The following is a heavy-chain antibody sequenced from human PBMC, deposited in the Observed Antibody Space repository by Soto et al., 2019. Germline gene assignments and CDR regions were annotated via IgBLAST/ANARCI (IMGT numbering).Heavy chain of an antibody. CDR2: IVVGSGNT. J-gene: IGHJ4*02. CDR3: AAPSNPYSSSWYFDY. CDR1: GFTFTSSA. V-gene: IGHV1-58*01. Sequence: KVSCKASGFTFTSSAVQWVRQARGQRLEWIGWIVVGSGNTNYAQKFQERVTITRDMSTSTAYMELSSLRSEDTAVYYCAAPSNPYSSSWYFDYWGQGTLVTVSS. D-gene: IGHD6-13*01.